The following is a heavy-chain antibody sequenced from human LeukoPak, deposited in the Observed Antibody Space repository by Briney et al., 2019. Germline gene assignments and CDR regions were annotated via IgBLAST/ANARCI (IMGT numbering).Heavy chain of an antibody. D-gene: IGHD1-26*01. V-gene: IGHV3-7*01. Sequence: GGSLRLSCAASGFTFSSYEMNWVRQAPGKGLEWVANIKQDGSEKYYVDSVKGRFTISRDNAKNSLYLQMNSLRAEDTAVYYCARENGIVGAIYYYMDVWGKGTTVTVSS. J-gene: IGHJ6*03. CDR2: IKQDGSEK. CDR3: ARENGIVGAIYYYMDV. CDR1: GFTFSSYE.